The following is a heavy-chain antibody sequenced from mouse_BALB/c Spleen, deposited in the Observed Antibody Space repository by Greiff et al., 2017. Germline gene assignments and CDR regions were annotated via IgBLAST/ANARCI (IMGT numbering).Heavy chain of an antibody. V-gene: IGHV5-9-3*01. CDR3: ARQGGNYVGGAMDY. CDR1: GFTFSSYA. J-gene: IGHJ4*01. CDR2: ISSGGSYT. Sequence: EVKLVESGGGLVKPGGSLKLSCAASGFTFSSYAMSWVRQTPEKRLEWVATISSGGSYTYYPDSVKGRFTISRDNAKNTLYLQMSSLRSEDTAMYYCARQGGNYVGGAMDYWGQGTSVTVSS. D-gene: IGHD2-1*01.